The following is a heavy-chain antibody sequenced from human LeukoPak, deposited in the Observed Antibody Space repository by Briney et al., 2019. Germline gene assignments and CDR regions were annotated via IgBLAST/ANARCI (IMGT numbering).Heavy chain of an antibody. J-gene: IGHJ6*02. CDR1: GGSISSYY. CDR3: ARDQNGSGTHYSYGMDV. D-gene: IGHD3-10*01. Sequence: SETLSLTCTVPGGSISSYYWSWIRQPPGKGLEGIGYIYYTGSTYYNPSLKSRVTISVDTSKNQFSLKLSSVTAADTAVYYCARDQNGSGTHYSYGMDVWGQGTTVTVSS. V-gene: IGHV4-59*12. CDR2: IYYTGST.